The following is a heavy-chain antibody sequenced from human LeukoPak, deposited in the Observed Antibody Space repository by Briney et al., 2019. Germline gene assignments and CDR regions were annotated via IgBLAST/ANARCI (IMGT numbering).Heavy chain of an antibody. J-gene: IGHJ5*02. CDR1: GGTFSSYA. CDR3: ARRGTTGTTSWFDP. D-gene: IGHD1-1*01. V-gene: IGHV1-69*13. CDR2: IIPIFGTA. Sequence: VASVKVSCKASGGTFSSYAISWVRQAPGQGLEWMGGIIPIFGTANYAQKFQGRVTITADESTSTAYMELSSLTSEDTAVYYCARRGTTGTTSWFDPWGQGTLVTVSS.